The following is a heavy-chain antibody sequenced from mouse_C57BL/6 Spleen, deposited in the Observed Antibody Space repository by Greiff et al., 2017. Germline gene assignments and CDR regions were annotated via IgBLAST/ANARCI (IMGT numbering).Heavy chain of an antibody. CDR3: ARWGTMAYYARDY. Sequence: QVQLQQPGAELVMPGASVKLSCKASGYTFTSYWMHWVKQRPGQGLAWIGEIDPSDSYTNYNQKFTGQSTLTVDKSSSTAYMQLSSLTSVDSAVYYCARWGTMAYYARDYWGQGTSVTVSS. V-gene: IGHV1-69*01. J-gene: IGHJ4*01. D-gene: IGHD1-1*02. CDR1: GYTFTSYW. CDR2: IDPSDSYT.